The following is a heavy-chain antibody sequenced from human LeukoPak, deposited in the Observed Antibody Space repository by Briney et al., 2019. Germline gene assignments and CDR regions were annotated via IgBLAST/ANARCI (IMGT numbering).Heavy chain of an antibody. J-gene: IGHJ4*02. CDR2: INSDGSST. Sequence: GGSLRLSCAASGFTFSSYWMHWVRQAPGKGLVWVSRINSDGSSTSYADSVKGRFTISRDNAKNTLYLQMNSLRAEDTAVYYCAREHSSSWAFDYWGQGALVTVSS. CDR1: GFTFSSYW. CDR3: AREHSSSWAFDY. V-gene: IGHV3-74*01. D-gene: IGHD6-13*01.